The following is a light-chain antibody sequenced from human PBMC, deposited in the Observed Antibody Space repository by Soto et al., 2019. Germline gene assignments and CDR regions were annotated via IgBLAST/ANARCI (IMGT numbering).Light chain of an antibody. J-gene: IGKJ2*01. CDR2: DAS. V-gene: IGKV3-11*01. CDR1: QTVSSY. Sequence: EIVLTQSPATLSLSPGERATLSCRASQTVSSYLAWYQQKPGQAPRLLIYDASNRATGIPARFSGSGSGTDFTLTISSLEPEDFAVYYCQQRNNWPPMYTFGQGTKLEIK. CDR3: QQRNNWPPMYT.